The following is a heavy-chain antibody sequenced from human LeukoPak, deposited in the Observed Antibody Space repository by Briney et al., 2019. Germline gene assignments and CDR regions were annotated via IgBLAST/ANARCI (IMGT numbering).Heavy chain of an antibody. Sequence: SETLSLTCTVSGGSISSYYWSWIRQPPGEGLEWIGYIYYSGSTNYNPSLKSRVTISVDTSKNQFSLKLSSVTAADTAVYYCARDRRYYDSSGYYDGWFDPWGQGTLVTVSS. V-gene: IGHV4-59*01. J-gene: IGHJ5*02. D-gene: IGHD3-22*01. CDR3: ARDRRYYDSSGYYDGWFDP. CDR1: GGSISSYY. CDR2: IYYSGST.